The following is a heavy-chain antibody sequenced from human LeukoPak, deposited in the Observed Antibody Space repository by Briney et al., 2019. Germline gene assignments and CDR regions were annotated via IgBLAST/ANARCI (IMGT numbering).Heavy chain of an antibody. CDR1: GFTFSAYA. CDR2: ITGTTGNT. CDR3: AKATLGSCSGARCYPFDY. D-gene: IGHD2-15*01. J-gene: IGHJ4*02. V-gene: IGHV3-23*01. Sequence: PGGSLRLSCGASGFTFSAYAMNWVRQAPGKEMEWVSSITGTTGNTYVADSVKGRFTISRDNSRNTLYLQMNSLRAEDTAIYYCAKATLGSCSGARCYPFDYWGQGALVTVSS.